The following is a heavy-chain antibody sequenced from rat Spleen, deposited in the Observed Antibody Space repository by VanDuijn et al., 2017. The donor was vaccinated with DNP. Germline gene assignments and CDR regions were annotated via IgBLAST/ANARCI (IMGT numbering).Heavy chain of an antibody. CDR1: GFSLTSFP. CDR3: ARYYGYNYYAMDA. D-gene: IGHD1-9*01. Sequence: QVQLQESGPGLVQPSQTLSLACTVSGFSLTSFPVHWVRQSSGKGLEWVGVIWSGGTTDYNSALKSRLSISRDTSKSQVFLKMNSLQTEDTAMYFCARYYGYNYYAMDAWGQGTSVTVSS. CDR2: IWSGGTT. J-gene: IGHJ4*01. V-gene: IGHV2-15*01.